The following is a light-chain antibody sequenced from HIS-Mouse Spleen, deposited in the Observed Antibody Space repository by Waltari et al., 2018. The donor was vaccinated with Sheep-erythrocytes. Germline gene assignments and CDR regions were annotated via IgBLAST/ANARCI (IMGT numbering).Light chain of an antibody. J-gene: IGLJ3*02. CDR1: SSNIGSNS. V-gene: IGLV1-47*01. CDR2: RNN. Sequence: QSVLTQPPSASGTPGQRVTISCSGSSSNIGSNSVSLYHQRPGTAPKLLIYRNNQRPSGVPDRFSGSKSGTSASLAISGLRSEDEADYYCAAWDDSLSGWVFGGGTKLTVL. CDR3: AAWDDSLSGWV.